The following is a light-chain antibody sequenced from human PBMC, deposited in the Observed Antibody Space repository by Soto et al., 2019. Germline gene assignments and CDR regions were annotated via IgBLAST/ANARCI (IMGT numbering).Light chain of an antibody. CDR1: QSVGSF. Sequence: EIVLTQSPATLSLSPGERATLSCRASQSVGSFLAWYQQKPGQAPRLLIYDTYKRPTGVPARFTXXXXXAXXXXXXXXXXXEDFAVYYCQQRSDWPPLTFGQGTRLDIK. CDR3: QQRSDWPPLT. V-gene: IGKV3-11*01. CDR2: DTY. J-gene: IGKJ5*01.